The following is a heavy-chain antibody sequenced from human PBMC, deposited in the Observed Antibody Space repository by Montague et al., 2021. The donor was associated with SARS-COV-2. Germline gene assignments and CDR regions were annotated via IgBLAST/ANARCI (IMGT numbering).Heavy chain of an antibody. J-gene: IGHJ6*02. Sequence: SETLSLTCTVSGGSISSSSYYWGWIRQPPGKGLERIGSIYYSGSTXYNPSLKSRVTISVDTSKNQFSLKLSSATAADTAVYYCARVGRQQLVRLSGMDVWGQGTTVTVSS. V-gene: IGHV4-39*07. D-gene: IGHD6-13*01. CDR1: GGSISSSSYY. CDR2: IYYSGST. CDR3: ARVGRQQLVRLSGMDV.